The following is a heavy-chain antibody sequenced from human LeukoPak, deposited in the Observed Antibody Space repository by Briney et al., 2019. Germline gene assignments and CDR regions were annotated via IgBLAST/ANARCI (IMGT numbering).Heavy chain of an antibody. CDR1: GFTFSSYA. J-gene: IGHJ4*02. CDR2: ISGSGGST. D-gene: IGHD5-12*01. Sequence: GGSLRLSCAASGFTFSSYAMSWVRQAPGKGLEWVSAISGSGGSTYYADSVKGRFTISRDNARKSVHLHMNGLRAEDTAVYYCARGRDNYDYTFDYWGRGTRVTVSS. CDR3: ARGRDNYDYTFDY. V-gene: IGHV3-23*01.